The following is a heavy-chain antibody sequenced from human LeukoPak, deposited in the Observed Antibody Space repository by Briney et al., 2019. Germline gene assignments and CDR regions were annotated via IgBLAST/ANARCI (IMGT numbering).Heavy chain of an antibody. V-gene: IGHV4-34*01. CDR3: ATQTSGYYQDY. CDR1: GGSFSGYY. Sequence: SETLSLTCAVYGGSFSGYYWSWIRQPPGKGLEWIGEINHSGSTNYNPSLKSRVTISVDTSKNQFSLKLSSVTAADTAVYYCATQTSGYYQDYWGQGTLVTVSS. J-gene: IGHJ4*02. D-gene: IGHD5-12*01. CDR2: INHSGST.